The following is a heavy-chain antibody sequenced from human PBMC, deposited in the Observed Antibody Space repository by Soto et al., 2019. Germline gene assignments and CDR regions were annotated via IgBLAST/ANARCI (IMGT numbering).Heavy chain of an antibody. V-gene: IGHV3-33*01. CDR2: IWYDGGNK. J-gene: IGHJ4*02. D-gene: IGHD3-22*01. CDR3: ARDLNMASYYDRSGYVSGY. Sequence: LRLSCAASGFTFDNYAMHWVRQAPGKGLEWVAVIWYDGGNKYYADSVKGRFAISRDNSKNTLSLQMNSLRAEDTAVYYCARDLNMASYYDRSGYVSGYWGQGTLVTVSS. CDR1: GFTFDNYA.